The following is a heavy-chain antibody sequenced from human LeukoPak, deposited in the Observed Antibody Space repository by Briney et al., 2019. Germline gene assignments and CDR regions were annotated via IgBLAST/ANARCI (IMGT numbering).Heavy chain of an antibody. CDR3: ARDVGSGSYSASDY. J-gene: IGHJ4*02. CDR2: IGSSGRYI. D-gene: IGHD3-10*01. Sequence: GGSLRLSCAASGFTFSSYSVNWVRQAPGKGLEWVSFIGSSGRYIYYADSVKGRFTISRDDAKNSLYLRMNSVRAADTAVYYCARDVGSGSYSASDYWGQGTLVTVSS. CDR1: GFTFSSYS. V-gene: IGHV3-21*01.